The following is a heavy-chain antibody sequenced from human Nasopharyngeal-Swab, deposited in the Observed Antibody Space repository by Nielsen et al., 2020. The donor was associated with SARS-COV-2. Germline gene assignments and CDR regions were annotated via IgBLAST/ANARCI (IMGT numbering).Heavy chain of an antibody. V-gene: IGHV5-51*01. CDR1: GYSFTGYW. CDR2: IYPGDSDT. D-gene: IGHD2-2*01. Sequence: GESLKISCKGSGYSFTGYWIGWVRQMPGKGLEWMGIIYPGDSDTRYSPSFQGQVTISADKSISTAYLQWNSLKASDTAMYYCARFYCSSTSCPDYYGMDVWGQGTTVTVSS. J-gene: IGHJ6*02. CDR3: ARFYCSSTSCPDYYGMDV.